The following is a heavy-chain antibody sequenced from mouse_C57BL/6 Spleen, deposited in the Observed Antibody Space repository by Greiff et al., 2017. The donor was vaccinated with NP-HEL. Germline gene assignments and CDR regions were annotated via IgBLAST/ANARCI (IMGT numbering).Heavy chain of an antibody. J-gene: IGHJ1*03. CDR3: TLDYGSSLWYFDV. CDR2: IRLKSDNYAT. Sequence: DVQLQESGGGLVQPGGSMKLSCVASGFTFSNYWMNWVRQSPEKGLEWVAQIRLKSDNYATHYAESVKGRFTISRDDSKSSVYLQMNNLRAEDTGIYYCTLDYGSSLWYFDVWGTGTTVTVSS. CDR1: GFTFSNYW. V-gene: IGHV6-3*01. D-gene: IGHD1-1*01.